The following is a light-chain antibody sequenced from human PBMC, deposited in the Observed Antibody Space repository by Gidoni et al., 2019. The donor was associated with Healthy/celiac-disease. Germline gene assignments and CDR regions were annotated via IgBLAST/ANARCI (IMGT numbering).Light chain of an antibody. CDR3: QAWDSSTHVV. J-gene: IGLJ2*01. CDR1: KLGDKY. Sequence: YDQTQPSPASAPPGQTASTTCSGDKLGDKYACWYHQKPGQSPVLVIYQDNKRPSGIPERFSGSNSGNTATLTISGTQAMDEADYYCQAWDSSTHVVFGGGTKLTLL. CDR2: QDN. V-gene: IGLV3-1*01.